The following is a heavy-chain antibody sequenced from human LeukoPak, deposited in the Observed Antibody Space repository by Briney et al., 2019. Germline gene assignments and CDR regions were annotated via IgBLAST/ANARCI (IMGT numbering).Heavy chain of an antibody. CDR2: ITGSSGDT. Sequence: GGSLRLSCAASGIIFSNFAMSWVRQAPGKGLEWVSLITGSSGDTSYADSVKGRFTISRDNSKNRLYLQMNSLRAEDTALYYCAKGAYDYIEMGYFDSWGQGTLVTVSS. CDR1: GIIFSNFA. J-gene: IGHJ4*02. V-gene: IGHV3-23*01. CDR3: AKGAYDYIEMGYFDS. D-gene: IGHD5-12*01.